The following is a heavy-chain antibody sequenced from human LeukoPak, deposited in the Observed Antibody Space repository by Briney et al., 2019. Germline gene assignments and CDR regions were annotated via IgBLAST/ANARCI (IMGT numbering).Heavy chain of an antibody. CDR2: LYYSGKT. V-gene: IGHV4-39*07. CDR3: ARALVATRSYYYYYYYMDV. D-gene: IGHD5-12*01. J-gene: IGHJ6*03. CDR1: DDSISSSTYY. Sequence: SETLSLTCIISDDSISSSTYYWGWIRQPPGKGLEWIGTLYYSGKTYYNPSLKSRVTISIDTSKNQFSLKLTSATAADTAVYYCARALVATRSYYYYYYYMDVWGKGTTVTISS.